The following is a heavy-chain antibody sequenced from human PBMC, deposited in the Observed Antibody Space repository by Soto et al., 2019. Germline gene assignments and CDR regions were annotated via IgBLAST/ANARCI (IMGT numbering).Heavy chain of an antibody. D-gene: IGHD3-3*01. CDR3: AKWENTHQTFGVARISFDY. J-gene: IGHJ4*02. CDR1: GGSISSGDYY. V-gene: IGHV4-30-4*08. CDR2: IYYSGST. Sequence: QVQLQESGPGLVKPSQTLSLTCPVSGGSISSGDYYWSWIRKPPGKGLEWIGYIYYSGSTYYNPSLRSRVTISVDTSKNQFSLKLSSVAAADTAVYYCAKWENTHQTFGVARISFDYWGQGTLVTVSS.